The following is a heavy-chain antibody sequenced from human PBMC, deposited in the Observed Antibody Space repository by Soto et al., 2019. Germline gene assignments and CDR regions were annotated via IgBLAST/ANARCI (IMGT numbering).Heavy chain of an antibody. D-gene: IGHD4-17*01. CDR2: IYYSGST. J-gene: IGHJ4*02. V-gene: IGHV4-39*07. Sequence: PSETLSLTCTVSGGSISSSSFYWGWIRQPPGKGLEWIGTIYYSGSTNYNPSLKSRLTISVDTSKNQFSLKLSSVTAADTAVYYCARGPYSDYVSDYWGQGTLVTVSS. CDR1: GGSISSSSFY. CDR3: ARGPYSDYVSDY.